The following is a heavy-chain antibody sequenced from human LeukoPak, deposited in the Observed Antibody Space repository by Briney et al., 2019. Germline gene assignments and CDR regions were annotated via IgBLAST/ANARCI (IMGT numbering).Heavy chain of an antibody. V-gene: IGHV4-34*01. J-gene: IGHJ4*02. Sequence: PSETLSLTCAVYGGSFSGYYWSWIRQPPGKGLEWIGEINHSGSTNYNPSLKSRVTISVDTSKNQFSLKLSSVTAADTAVYYCAEIAVGLFDYWGQGTLVTVSS. CDR1: GGSFSGYY. CDR2: INHSGST. D-gene: IGHD6-19*01. CDR3: AEIAVGLFDY.